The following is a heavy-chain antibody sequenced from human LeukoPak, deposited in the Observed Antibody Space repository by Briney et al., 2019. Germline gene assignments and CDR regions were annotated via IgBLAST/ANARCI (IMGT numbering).Heavy chain of an antibody. J-gene: IGHJ4*02. V-gene: IGHV3-21*01. CDR1: VFTSSSYS. CDR2: ISSGRSYI. D-gene: IGHD6-13*01. CDR3: ARFIAAPYYFDY. Sequence: GGSLRLSCAPSVFTSSSYSMNWVRQAPGKGLEWVSFISSGRSYIYYADSVKGRFTISRDNAKNSLYLQMNSLRAEDTAVYYCARFIAAPYYFDYWGRGTLVTVSS.